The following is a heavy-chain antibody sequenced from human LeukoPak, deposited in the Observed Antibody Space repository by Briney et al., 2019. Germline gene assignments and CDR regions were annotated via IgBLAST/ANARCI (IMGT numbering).Heavy chain of an antibody. Sequence: GGSLRLSCAGSGFTFSNYGMGWVRQAPGKGLEWVSAINGDGSRTYYADSVKGRFTISRDNAKNTLYLQMNSLRADDTAVYYCARGEMVQVYWGQGTLVTVSS. CDR3: ARGEMVQVY. V-gene: IGHV3-23*01. J-gene: IGHJ4*02. CDR1: GFTFSNYG. CDR2: INGDGSRT. D-gene: IGHD5-24*01.